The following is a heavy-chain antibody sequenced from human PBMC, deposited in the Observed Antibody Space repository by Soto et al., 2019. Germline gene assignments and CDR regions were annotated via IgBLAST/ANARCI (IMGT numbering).Heavy chain of an antibody. Sequence: EVQLLESGGGLVQPGGSLRLSCAASGFSFNTYAMSWVRQAPGKGLEWVSAISGSGGSTYYADSVKGRFTISRDNSKKTLYLQMTSLRADDTAVYYCAKADHPYDFWSGYYFDYWGQGTLVTVSS. CDR3: AKADHPYDFWSGYYFDY. CDR2: ISGSGGST. CDR1: GFSFNTYA. V-gene: IGHV3-23*01. D-gene: IGHD3-3*01. J-gene: IGHJ4*02.